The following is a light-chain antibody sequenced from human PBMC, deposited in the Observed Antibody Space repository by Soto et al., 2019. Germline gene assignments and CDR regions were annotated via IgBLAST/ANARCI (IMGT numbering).Light chain of an antibody. V-gene: IGLV4-69*01. CDR1: SGHSSYA. CDR2: LNSDGSH. J-gene: IGLJ3*02. Sequence: QSVLTQSPSASASLGASVKLTRTLSSGHSSYAIAWHQQQPEKGPRYLMKLNSDGSHSKGDGIPDRFSGSSSGTERYLTISSLQSEDEADYYCQTWSTGIRVFGGGTKLTVL. CDR3: QTWSTGIRV.